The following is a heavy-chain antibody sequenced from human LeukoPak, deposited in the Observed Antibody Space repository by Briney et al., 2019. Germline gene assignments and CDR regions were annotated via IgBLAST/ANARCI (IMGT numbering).Heavy chain of an antibody. J-gene: IGHJ4*02. V-gene: IGHV3-7*01. D-gene: IGHD6-6*01. CDR1: GFTFSSYW. Sequence: GGSLRLSCAASGFTFSSYWMSWVRQAPGKGLEWVANIKQDGSEKYYVDSVKGRFTISRDNAKNSLYLQMNSLRAEDTAVYHCAREGLLAARDNWGQGTLVTVSS. CDR3: AREGLLAARDN. CDR2: IKQDGSEK.